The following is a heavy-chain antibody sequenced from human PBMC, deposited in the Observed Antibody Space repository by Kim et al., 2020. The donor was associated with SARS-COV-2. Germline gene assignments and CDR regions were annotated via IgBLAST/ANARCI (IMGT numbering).Heavy chain of an antibody. Sequence: GGSLRLSCTASGFTFADYAMSWFRQAPGKGLEWVGFIRSKTYGETTEYGTSMEGKFTSSRDDSRNIFYLQMNSLKTEDTGVYFCVRDYGDSPLDYWGQGTLVIVSS. J-gene: IGHJ4*02. CDR2: IRSKTYGETT. CDR1: GFTFADYA. CDR3: VRDYGDSPLDY. V-gene: IGHV3-49*03. D-gene: IGHD2-21*02.